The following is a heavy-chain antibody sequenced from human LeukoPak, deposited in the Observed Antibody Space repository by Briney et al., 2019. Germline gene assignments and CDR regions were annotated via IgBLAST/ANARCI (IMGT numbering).Heavy chain of an antibody. CDR1: GFTFSSYA. CDR3: ARALIAARPDSLFDY. V-gene: IGHV3-64*01. J-gene: IGHJ4*02. Sequence: GGSLRLSCAASGFTFSSYAMRWVRQAPGKGLEYVSTISDNGGSTFYANSVKGRFTISRDNSKNTLYLQMGSLRPEDMAVYYCARALIAARPDSLFDYWGQGTLVTVSS. D-gene: IGHD6-6*01. CDR2: ISDNGGST.